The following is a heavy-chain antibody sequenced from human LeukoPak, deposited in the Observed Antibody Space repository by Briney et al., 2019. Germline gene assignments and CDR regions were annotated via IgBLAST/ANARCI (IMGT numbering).Heavy chain of an antibody. CDR3: SRVRGYSYGYGDY. J-gene: IGHJ4*02. Sequence: PGRSLRLSCIASGFTFGDYAMSWVRQAPGKGLEWVGFIRSKAYGGTTEYAASVKGRFTISRDDSKSIAYLQVNSLKTEDTAVYYCSRVRGYSYGYGDYWGRGTLVTVSA. CDR1: GFTFGDYA. D-gene: IGHD5-18*01. CDR2: IRSKAYGGTT. V-gene: IGHV3-49*04.